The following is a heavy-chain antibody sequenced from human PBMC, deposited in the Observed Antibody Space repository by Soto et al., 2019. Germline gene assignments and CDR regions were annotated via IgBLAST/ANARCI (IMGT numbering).Heavy chain of an antibody. D-gene: IGHD2-15*01. CDR3: ARVHCSGGTFLDGLDX. CDR1: GDSVSSNCAC. Sequence: QTLSLNCVISGDSVSSNCACWNWIRQSPSIGLECLGSTYYRSKWFLYYAASVQSRMTINPDTSRNQLSLQLNSVTTEDTAVYYCARVHCSGGTFLDGLDXWGQGTTFTVS. J-gene: IGHJ6*02. V-gene: IGHV6-1*01. CDR2: TYYRSKWFL.